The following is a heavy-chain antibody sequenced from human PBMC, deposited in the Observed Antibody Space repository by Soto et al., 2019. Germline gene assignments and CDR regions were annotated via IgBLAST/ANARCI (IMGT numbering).Heavy chain of an antibody. CDR1: GFTFSSYW. Sequence: GGSLRLSCAASGFTFSSYWMHWVRQAPGKGLVWVSRINSDGSSTSYADSVKGRFTISRDNAKNTLYLQMNSLRAEDTAVYYCAREYGYSDAFDIWGQGTMVTVSS. CDR2: INSDGSST. CDR3: AREYGYSDAFDI. V-gene: IGHV3-74*01. J-gene: IGHJ3*02. D-gene: IGHD2-15*01.